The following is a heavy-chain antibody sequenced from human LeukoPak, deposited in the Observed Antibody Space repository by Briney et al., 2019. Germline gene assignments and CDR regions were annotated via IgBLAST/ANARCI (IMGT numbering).Heavy chain of an antibody. D-gene: IGHD2-2*01. V-gene: IGHV3-74*01. CDR2: INTDGSIT. J-gene: IGHJ6*02. Sequence: GGSLRLSCAASGFTFSDYWIHWVRQAPGKGLVWVSRINTDGSITNYADSVKGRFTISRDNAKNSLYLQMNSLRAEDTAVYYCASPEGYCSSTSCPGSYYGMDVWGQGTTVTLSS. CDR3: ASPEGYCSSTSCPGSYYGMDV. CDR1: GFTFSDYW.